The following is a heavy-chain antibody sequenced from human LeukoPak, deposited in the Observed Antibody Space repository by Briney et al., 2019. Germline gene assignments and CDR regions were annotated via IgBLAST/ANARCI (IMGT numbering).Heavy chain of an antibody. D-gene: IGHD1-26*01. CDR2: ITSSSSTI. Sequence: GGSLRLPCAAAGFTFSRSSMNWVRQAPGKGLEWVSYITSSSSTIYYAESVKGRFTISRDNAQNSLYLQMNSLRDEDTAVYYCARGVGPTTSYFDYWGQGTLVTVSS. V-gene: IGHV3-48*02. CDR3: ARGVGPTTSYFDY. CDR1: GFTFSRSS. J-gene: IGHJ4*02.